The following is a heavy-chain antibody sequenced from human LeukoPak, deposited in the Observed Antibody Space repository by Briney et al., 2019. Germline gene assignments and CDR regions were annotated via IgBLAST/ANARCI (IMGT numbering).Heavy chain of an antibody. V-gene: IGHV4-30-2*01. CDR2: INHSGST. Sequence: SETLSLTCAVSGGSISSGGYSWSWIRQPPGKGLEWIGEINHSGSTNYNPSLKSRVTISVDTSKNQFSLKLSSVTAADTAVYYCARTPRLYLKRNYYYYMDVWGKGTTVTVSS. J-gene: IGHJ6*03. D-gene: IGHD2-8*01. CDR3: ARTPRLYLKRNYYYYMDV. CDR1: GGSISSGGYS.